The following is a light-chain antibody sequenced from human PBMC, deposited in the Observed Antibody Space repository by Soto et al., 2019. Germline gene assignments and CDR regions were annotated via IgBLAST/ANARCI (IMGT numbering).Light chain of an antibody. Sequence: DIQMTQSPSTLSASVGDRVTITCRASQSIRSWLAWYQQKPGKAPKLLIYDASSLESGVPSRFSGSGSGTEFTLTISSLQPDDCATYYCQQYNSYSSYTFGQGTKLEIK. V-gene: IGKV1-5*01. CDR1: QSIRSW. CDR2: DAS. J-gene: IGKJ2*01. CDR3: QQYNSYSSYT.